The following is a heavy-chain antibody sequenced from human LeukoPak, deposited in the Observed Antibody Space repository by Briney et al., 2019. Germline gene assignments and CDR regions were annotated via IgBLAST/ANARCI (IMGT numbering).Heavy chain of an antibody. D-gene: IGHD2/OR15-2a*01. CDR3: ARLNIHNWFDP. CDR1: GASLSSNY. Sequence: KPSETLCLTCTVSGASLSSNYWSWIRQPAGKGLEWIGRIYTSGSTDYNPSLESRVTMTVDTSKNQSSLKLSSVTAADTAVYYCARLNIHNWFDPWGQGTLVTVSS. CDR2: IYTSGST. V-gene: IGHV4-4*07. J-gene: IGHJ5*02.